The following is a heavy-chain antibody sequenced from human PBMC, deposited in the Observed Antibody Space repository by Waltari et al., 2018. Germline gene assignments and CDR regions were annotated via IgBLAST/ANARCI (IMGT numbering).Heavy chain of an antibody. J-gene: IGHJ4*02. CDR2: ISSSGGTM. Sequence: EVQLMESGGGLVQPGGSLRLSCAASGFTFSSYEMNRVRKAPGKGLEWVSYISSSGGTMFYAESVQGRFTISRDNAKSSLFLQIINARADDTAVYYCARDLPAGDIDYWGQGTLVTVSS. D-gene: IGHD6-13*01. CDR3: ARDLPAGDIDY. V-gene: IGHV3-48*03. CDR1: GFTFSSYE.